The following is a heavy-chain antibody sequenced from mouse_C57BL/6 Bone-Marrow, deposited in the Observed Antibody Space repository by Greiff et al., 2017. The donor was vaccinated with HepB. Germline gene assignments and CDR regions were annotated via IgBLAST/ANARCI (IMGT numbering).Heavy chain of an antibody. V-gene: IGHV1-81*01. CDR2: IYPRSGNT. CDR1: GYTFTSYG. CDR3: ARGERGSRFYWYFDV. Sequence: QVQLQQSGAELARPGASVKLSCKASGYTFTSYGISWVKQRTGQGLEWIGEIYPRSGNTYYNEKFKGKATLTADKSSSTAYMELRSLTSEDSAVYFCARGERGSRFYWYFDVWGTGTTVTVSS. J-gene: IGHJ1*03.